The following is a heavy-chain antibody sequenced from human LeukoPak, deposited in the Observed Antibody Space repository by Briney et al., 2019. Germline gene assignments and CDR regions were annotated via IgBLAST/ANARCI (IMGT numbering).Heavy chain of an antibody. CDR2: ISYSGKT. Sequence: PSETLSLTCTVSGGSISSTTYYWGWIRQPPGKGLEWIGSISYSGKTYYNPSLKSRVTISVDTSKNQFSLKLSSVTAADTAVYYCARHPLLSRGGAFDFWGQGTIVTVSS. CDR1: GGSISSTTYY. J-gene: IGHJ3*01. V-gene: IGHV4-39*01. CDR3: ARHPLLSRGGAFDF. D-gene: IGHD3-10*01.